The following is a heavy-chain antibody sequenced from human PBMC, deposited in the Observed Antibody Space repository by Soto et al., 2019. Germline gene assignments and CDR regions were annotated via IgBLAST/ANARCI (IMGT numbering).Heavy chain of an antibody. V-gene: IGHV3-48*03. J-gene: IGHJ4*02. Sequence: GGSLRLSCAASGFTFSSYEMNWVRQAPGKGLEWVSYISSSGSTIYYADSVKGRFTISRDNAKNSLYLQMNSLRAEDTAVYYCARGKHSSSWAFDYWAREPWSPSPQ. CDR3: ARGKHSSSWAFDY. D-gene: IGHD6-6*01. CDR1: GFTFSSYE. CDR2: ISSSGSTI.